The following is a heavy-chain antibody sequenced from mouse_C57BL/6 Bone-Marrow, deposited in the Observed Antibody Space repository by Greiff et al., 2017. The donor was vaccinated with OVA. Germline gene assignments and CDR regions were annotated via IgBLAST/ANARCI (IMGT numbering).Heavy chain of an antibody. J-gene: IGHJ2*01. V-gene: IGHV14-4*01. CDR1: GFNIKDDY. CDR3: TTPYPYDYFDY. Sequence: EVQLQQSGAELVRPGASVKLSCTASGFNIKDDYMHWVKQRPEQGLEWIGWIDPENGDTEYASKFQGKATITADTSSNTAYLQLSSLTSEDTAVYYCTTPYPYDYFDYWGQGTTRTVSS. CDR2: IDPENGDT. D-gene: IGHD2-3*01.